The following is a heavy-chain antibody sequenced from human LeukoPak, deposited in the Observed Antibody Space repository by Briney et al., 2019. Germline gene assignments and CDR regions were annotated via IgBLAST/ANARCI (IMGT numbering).Heavy chain of an antibody. CDR3: ARERAATLFDY. Sequence: SQTLSLTYAVSGGSISRWVYSGSCIRHPPGKGLEWIGYIYNSGSTYYNPPLKSRVTISVDRSKNQFSLKLSSVAAADTAVYYCARERAATLFDYWGQGTLVTVSS. CDR1: GGSISRWVYS. D-gene: IGHD2-15*01. V-gene: IGHV4-30-2*01. J-gene: IGHJ4*02. CDR2: IYNSGST.